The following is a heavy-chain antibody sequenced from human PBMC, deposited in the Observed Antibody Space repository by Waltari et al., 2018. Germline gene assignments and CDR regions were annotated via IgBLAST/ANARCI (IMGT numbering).Heavy chain of an antibody. D-gene: IGHD1-26*01. Sequence: QVQLQESGPGLVTPSETLSLTCTVSVGSISSHYWSWIRQPPGKGLEWIGYIYYSGSTNYNPSLKSRVTISVDTSKNQFSLKLSSVTAADTAVYYCASSGSYPVRYGMDVWGQGTTVTVSS. J-gene: IGHJ6*02. V-gene: IGHV4-59*11. CDR1: VGSISSHY. CDR2: IYYSGST. CDR3: ASSGSYPVRYGMDV.